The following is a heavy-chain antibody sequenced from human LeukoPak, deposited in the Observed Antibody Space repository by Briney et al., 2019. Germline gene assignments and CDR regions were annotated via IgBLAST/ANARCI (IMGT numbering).Heavy chain of an antibody. CDR2: IYNTVDV. D-gene: IGHD3-22*01. CDR1: VGSIIGSH. CDR3: ARSRNFDSTGYNPTYYFDS. J-gene: IGHJ4*02. V-gene: IGHV4-59*01. Sequence: PSETLSLTCTVSVGSIIGSHWTWIPQSPGGALEYIGYIYNTVDVIYSTSLKGRVTLSLDMSRSQFSLRLKSVTAADTAIYYCARSRNFDSTGYNPTYYFDSWGQGALVTVSS.